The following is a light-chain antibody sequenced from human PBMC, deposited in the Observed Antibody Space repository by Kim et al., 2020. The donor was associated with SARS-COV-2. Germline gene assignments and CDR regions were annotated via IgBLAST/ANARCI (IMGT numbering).Light chain of an antibody. CDR3: SSYTRSSTLV. CDR1: SSDIGSYNR. V-gene: IGLV2-18*02. CDR2: GVG. J-gene: IGLJ2*01. Sequence: GQTVTISCTGTSSDIGSYNRITWYQQPPGTAPKLIIYGVGNRPSGVPDRFSGSKSGNTASLTISGLQAEDESHYYCSSYTRSSTLVFGGGTQLTVL.